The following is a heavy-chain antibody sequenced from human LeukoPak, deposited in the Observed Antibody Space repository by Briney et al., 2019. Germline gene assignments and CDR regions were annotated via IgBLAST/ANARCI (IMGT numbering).Heavy chain of an antibody. Sequence: GGPLRLSCAASGFTFSSYGMHWVRQAPGKGLEWVAFIRYDGSNKYYADSVKGRFTISRDNSKNTLYLQMNSLRAEDTAVYYCAKGATVTRSWFDPWGQGTLVTVSS. D-gene: IGHD4-11*01. CDR2: IRYDGSNK. CDR3: AKGATVTRSWFDP. J-gene: IGHJ5*02. V-gene: IGHV3-30*02. CDR1: GFTFSSYG.